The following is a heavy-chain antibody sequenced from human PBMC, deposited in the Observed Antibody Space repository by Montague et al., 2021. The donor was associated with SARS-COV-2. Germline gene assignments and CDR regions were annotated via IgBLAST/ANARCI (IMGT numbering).Heavy chain of an antibody. CDR1: GFPFGGYE. J-gene: IGHJ4*02. CDR2: ISSSGSTI. V-gene: IGHV3-48*03. D-gene: IGHD3-3*01. CDR3: ARVRARITIFGGGPGDY. Sequence: SLRLSCAASGFPFGGYEMNWVRQAPGKGLEWVSYISSSGSTIYYADSVKGRFTISRDNAKNSLYLQMNSLRAEDTAVYYCARVRARITIFGGGPGDYWGQGTLVTVSS.